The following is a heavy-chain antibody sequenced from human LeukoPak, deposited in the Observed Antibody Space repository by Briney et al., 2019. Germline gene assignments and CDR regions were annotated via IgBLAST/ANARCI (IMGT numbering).Heavy chain of an antibody. CDR2: ISGSGGST. CDR3: AKAGGSMIVVVITHKYYFGY. V-gene: IGHV3-23*01. J-gene: IGHJ4*02. D-gene: IGHD3-22*01. CDR1: GFTFSSYG. Sequence: PGGSLRLSCAASGFTFSSYGMSWVRQAPGKGLEWVSAISGSGGSTYYADSVKGRFTISRDNSKNTLYLQMNSLRAEDTAVYYCAKAGGSMIVVVITHKYYFGYWGQGTLVTVSS.